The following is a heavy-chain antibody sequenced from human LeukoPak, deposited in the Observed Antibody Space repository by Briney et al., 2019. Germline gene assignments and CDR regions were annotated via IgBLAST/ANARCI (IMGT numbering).Heavy chain of an antibody. CDR3: ATDGVAAHKQDY. CDR1: GYTLTELS. Sequence: ASVKVSCKVSGYTLTELSMHWVRQAPGKGLEWMGRINPNSGGTNYAQKFQGRVTMTRDTSISTAYMALSGLRSDDTAVYYCATDGVAAHKQDYWGQGSLVSVSS. CDR2: INPNSGGT. J-gene: IGHJ4*02. V-gene: IGHV1-2*06. D-gene: IGHD6-6*01.